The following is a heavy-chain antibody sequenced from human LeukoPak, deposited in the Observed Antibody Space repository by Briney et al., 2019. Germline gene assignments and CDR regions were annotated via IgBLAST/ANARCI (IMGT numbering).Heavy chain of an antibody. CDR2: ISGSGDST. J-gene: IGHJ4*02. CDR3: AREVGPFDY. D-gene: IGHD2-15*01. CDR1: GFTFSNYA. Sequence: AGGSLRLSCAASGFTFSNYAMRWVRQAPGKGLEWVSGISGSGDSTYYADSVKGRFTISRDNSKNTLYLQMNSLRTEDTAVYYCAREVGPFDYWGQGTLVTVSS. V-gene: IGHV3-23*01.